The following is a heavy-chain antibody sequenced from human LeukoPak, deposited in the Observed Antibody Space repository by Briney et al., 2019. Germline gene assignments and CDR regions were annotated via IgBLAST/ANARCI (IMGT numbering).Heavy chain of an antibody. CDR1: GFTFSDYY. J-gene: IGHJ4*02. CDR2: ISSSGSTI. V-gene: IGHV3-11*01. D-gene: IGHD6-13*01. Sequence: GGSLRLSCAASGFTFSDYYMSWIRRAPGKGLEWVSYISSSGSTIYYADSVKGRFTISRDNAKNSLYLQMNSLRAEDTAVYYCARGEASYSSSWYGVDYWGQGTLVTVSS. CDR3: ARGEASYSSSWYGVDY.